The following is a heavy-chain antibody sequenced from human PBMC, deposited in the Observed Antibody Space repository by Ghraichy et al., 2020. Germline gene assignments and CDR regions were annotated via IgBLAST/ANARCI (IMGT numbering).Heavy chain of an antibody. Sequence: GGSLRLSCTTSGFTFGDYAMSWFRQAPGKGLEWVGFIRSKAYGGTTDYAASVKGRFTISRDDSKSIAYLQMNSLKTEDTAVYYCSRDRRRGGSDWPGWPYYFDYWGQGTLVTVSS. J-gene: IGHJ4*02. V-gene: IGHV3-49*03. CDR3: SRDRRRGGSDWPGWPYYFDY. CDR1: GFTFGDYA. D-gene: IGHD6-19*01. CDR2: IRSKAYGGTT.